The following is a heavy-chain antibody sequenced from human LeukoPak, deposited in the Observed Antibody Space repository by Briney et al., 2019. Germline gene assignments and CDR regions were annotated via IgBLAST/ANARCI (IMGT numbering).Heavy chain of an antibody. D-gene: IGHD3-3*01. CDR2: ISSSSSTI. CDR1: GFTFSSYS. Sequence: GGSLRLSCAASGFTFSSYSMNWVRQAPGKGLEWVSYISSSSSTIYYADSVKGRFTISRDNAKNSLYLQMNSLRAEDTAVYYCARLGQLTIFRVVIRQNDYWGQGTLVTVSS. J-gene: IGHJ4*02. CDR3: ARLGQLTIFRVVIRQNDY. V-gene: IGHV3-48*01.